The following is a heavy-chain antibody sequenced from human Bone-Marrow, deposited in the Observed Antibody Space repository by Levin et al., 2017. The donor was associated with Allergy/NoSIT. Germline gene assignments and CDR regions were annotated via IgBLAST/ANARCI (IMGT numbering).Heavy chain of an antibody. J-gene: IGHJ4*02. Sequence: GGSLRLSCAASGFTFSSYGMHWVRQAPGKGLEWVAVISYDGSNKYYADSVKGRFTISRDNSKNTLYLQMNSLRAEDTAVFYCAKKFRAGGFCSGGSCYSVDYWGQGTLVTVSS. CDR3: AKKFRAGGFCSGGSCYSVDY. CDR2: ISYDGSNK. D-gene: IGHD2-15*01. CDR1: GFTFSSYG. V-gene: IGHV3-30*18.